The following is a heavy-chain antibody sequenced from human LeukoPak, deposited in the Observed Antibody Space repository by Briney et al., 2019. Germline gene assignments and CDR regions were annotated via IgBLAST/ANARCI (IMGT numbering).Heavy chain of an antibody. Sequence: SETLSLTCAVSGGSISSGGYSWSWIRQPPGKGLEWIGYIYYSGSTYYNPSLKSRVTISVDTSKNQFSLKLSSVTAADTAVYYCARSDCSSTSCYPTPFDYWGQGTLVTVSS. CDR2: IYYSGST. CDR1: GGSISSGGYS. J-gene: IGHJ4*02. CDR3: ARSDCSSTSCYPTPFDY. D-gene: IGHD2-2*01. V-gene: IGHV4-30-2*03.